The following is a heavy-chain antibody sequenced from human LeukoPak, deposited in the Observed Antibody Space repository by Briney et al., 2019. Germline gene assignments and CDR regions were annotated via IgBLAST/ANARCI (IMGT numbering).Heavy chain of an antibody. V-gene: IGHV3-23*01. CDR1: GLTFSSYA. CDR2: ISDSGGST. J-gene: IGHJ6*02. CDR3: AKVKLPGYYYYSAMDV. Sequence: GGSLRLSCAASGLTFSSYAMGWVRQAPGKGLEWVSGISDSGGSTYYADSVKGRFTISRDNSKNTLYLQMNSLRAEDTAVYYCAKVKLPGYYYYSAMDVWGQGTTVTVSS. D-gene: IGHD2-15*01.